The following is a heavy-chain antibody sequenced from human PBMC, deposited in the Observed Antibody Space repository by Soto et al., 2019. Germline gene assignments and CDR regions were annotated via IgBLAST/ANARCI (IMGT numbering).Heavy chain of an antibody. CDR1: GYTFTSYG. J-gene: IGHJ6*02. CDR2: ISAYNGNT. CDR3: ARDSSSWNNYYYHGMDV. D-gene: IGHD6-13*01. Sequence: QVQLVQSGAEVKKPGASVKVSCKASGYTFTSYGIIWVRQAPGQGLEWMGWISAYNGNTNYAQKLQGRVTMTTDTSTSTGYMELRSLRSDDTAVYYCARDSSSWNNYYYHGMDVWGQGTTVTVSS. V-gene: IGHV1-18*01.